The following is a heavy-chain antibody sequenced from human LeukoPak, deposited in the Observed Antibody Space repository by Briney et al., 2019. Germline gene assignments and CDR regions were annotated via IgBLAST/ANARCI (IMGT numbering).Heavy chain of an antibody. Sequence: GGSLRLSCAASRFTFSRYGMHWVRQAPGKGLEWVAFIGYDGNNKYYVDSVKGRFTISRDNSKNTLYLQMNSLRAEDTAVYYCARVVRAKYGDRVHSSSWYPIRYYYYYMDVWGKGTTVTISS. J-gene: IGHJ6*03. V-gene: IGHV3-30*02. CDR3: ARVVRAKYGDRVHSSSWYPIRYYYYYMDV. D-gene: IGHD6-13*01. CDR1: RFTFSRYG. CDR2: IGYDGNNK.